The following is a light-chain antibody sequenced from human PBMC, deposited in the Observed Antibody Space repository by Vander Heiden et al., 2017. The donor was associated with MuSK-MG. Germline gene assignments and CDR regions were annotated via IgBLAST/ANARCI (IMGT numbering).Light chain of an antibody. V-gene: IGLV3-1*01. CDR1: KLGDKY. Sequence: SYELTQPPSVSVSPGQTASIPCSGDKLGDKYAYWYQQKPGQSPVLVIYQDNKRPSGIPERFSGSNSGNTATLTISGTQAMDEADYYCQAWDSSTGVFGPGTKVTGL. J-gene: IGLJ1*01. CDR2: QDN. CDR3: QAWDSSTGV.